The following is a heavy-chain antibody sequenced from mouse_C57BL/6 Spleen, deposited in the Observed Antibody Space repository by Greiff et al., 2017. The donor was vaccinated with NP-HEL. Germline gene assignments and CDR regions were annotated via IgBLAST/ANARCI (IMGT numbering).Heavy chain of an antibody. CDR3: ARDSTGTDPFAY. J-gene: IGHJ3*01. Sequence: QVQLQQPGTELVKPGASVKLSCKASGYTFTSYWMHWVKQRPGQGLEWIGNINPSNGGTNYNEKFKSKATLTVDKTSSTAYMQLSSLTSEDSAVYYCARDSTGTDPFAYWGQGTLVTVSA. V-gene: IGHV1-53*01. CDR2: INPSNGGT. D-gene: IGHD4-1*01. CDR1: GYTFTSYW.